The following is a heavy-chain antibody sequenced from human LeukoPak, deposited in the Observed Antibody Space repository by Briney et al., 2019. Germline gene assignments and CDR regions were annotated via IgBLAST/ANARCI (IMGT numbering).Heavy chain of an antibody. V-gene: IGHV3-74*03. D-gene: IGHD2-21*01. CDR3: IRDEALWRLDY. J-gene: IGHJ4*02. CDR1: GFTFSNHL. Sequence: SGGSLRLSCAVSGFTFSNHLMHWVRQVPGKGLVWVSRIDEGGTNAMYADSVKGRFSISKDNAKNTVNLQMNSLRAEDTGVYYCIRDEALWRLDYWGQGTLVTVSS. CDR2: IDEGGTNA.